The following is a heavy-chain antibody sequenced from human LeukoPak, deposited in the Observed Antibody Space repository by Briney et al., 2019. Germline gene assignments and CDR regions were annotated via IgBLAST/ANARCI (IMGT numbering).Heavy chain of an antibody. CDR1: SGSISSSSYY. CDR2: ISYSGNT. D-gene: IGHD4-17*01. J-gene: IGHJ6*03. CDR3: AKVGYGHFRLYYYMDV. Sequence: PSETLSLTCSVSSGSISSSSYYWGWIRQPPGKGLEWIVSISYSGNTDYNPSLKSRVTISVDTSQNQFSLRLTSVQAADTALYYCAKVGYGHFRLYYYMDVWGTGTTVTVSS. V-gene: IGHV4-39*07.